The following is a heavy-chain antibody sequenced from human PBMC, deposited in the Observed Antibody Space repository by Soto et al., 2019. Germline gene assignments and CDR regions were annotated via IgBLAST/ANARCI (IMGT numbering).Heavy chain of an antibody. CDR1: GDSVSSNSAA. CDR2: TYYRSKWYN. CDR3: ARDIVVVPAAIPYYYYMDV. J-gene: IGHJ6*03. V-gene: IGHV6-1*01. D-gene: IGHD2-2*01. Sequence: PSQTLSLTCVISGDSVSSNSAAWNWIRQSPSRGLEWLGRTYYRSKWYNDYAVSVKSRITINPDTSKNQFSLQLNSVTPEDTAVYYCARDIVVVPAAIPYYYYMDVWGKGTTVTVSS.